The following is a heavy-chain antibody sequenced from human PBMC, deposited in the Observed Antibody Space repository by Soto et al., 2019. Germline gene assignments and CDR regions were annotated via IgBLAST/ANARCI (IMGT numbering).Heavy chain of an antibody. CDR3: ARDYYTVTTANGEYYYYYGMDV. V-gene: IGHV3-33*01. Sequence: GGSLRLSCAASGFTFSSYGMHWVRQAPGKGLEWVAVIWYDGSNKYYADSVKGRFTISRDNSKNTLYLQMNSLRAEDTAVYYCARDYYTVTTANGEYYYYYGMDVWGQGTTVTVSS. J-gene: IGHJ6*02. CDR1: GFTFSSYG. CDR2: IWYDGSNK. D-gene: IGHD4-17*01.